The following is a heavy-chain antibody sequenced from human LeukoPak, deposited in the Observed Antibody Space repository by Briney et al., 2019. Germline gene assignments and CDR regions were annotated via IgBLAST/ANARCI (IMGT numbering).Heavy chain of an antibody. D-gene: IGHD6-13*01. Sequence: ASVKVSCKVSGYTLTELSMHWVRQAPGKGLEWMGGFDPEDGETIYAQKFQGRVTMTRDTSISTAYMELSRLRSDDTAVYYCASAGIAASYYYYYMDVWGKGTTVTVSS. CDR2: FDPEDGET. V-gene: IGHV1-24*01. J-gene: IGHJ6*03. CDR3: ASAGIAASYYYYYMDV. CDR1: GYTLTELS.